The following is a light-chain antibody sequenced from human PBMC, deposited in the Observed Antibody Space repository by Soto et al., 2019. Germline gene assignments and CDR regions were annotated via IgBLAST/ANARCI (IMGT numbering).Light chain of an antibody. CDR1: SSNIGAGYE. CDR3: QSYDSSLSGYV. Sequence: QSVLTQPPSVSAAPGQRVTISCTGSSSNIGAGYEAHWYQQVPGTAPILLVYENNNRPSGVPDRFSGSKSGTSASLAITGLQAEDEAEYYCQSYDSSLSGYVFGTGTNLTVL. V-gene: IGLV1-40*01. J-gene: IGLJ1*01. CDR2: ENN.